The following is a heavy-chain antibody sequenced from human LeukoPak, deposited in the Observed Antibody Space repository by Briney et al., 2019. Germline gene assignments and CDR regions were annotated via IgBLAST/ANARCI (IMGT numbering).Heavy chain of an antibody. CDR1: GYSFTDSG. V-gene: IGHV1-18*01. CDR2: ISGRT. J-gene: IGHJ4*02. CDR3: ATVRGQYNWNELRYYFDY. Sequence: ASVKVSCKASGYSFTDSGINWVRQAPGQGLEWMGWISGRTSYAPHLQGRVSMTTDTSTSTAYMELSSLRSEDTAVYYCATVRGQYNWNELRYYFDYWGQGTLVIVSS. D-gene: IGHD1-20*01.